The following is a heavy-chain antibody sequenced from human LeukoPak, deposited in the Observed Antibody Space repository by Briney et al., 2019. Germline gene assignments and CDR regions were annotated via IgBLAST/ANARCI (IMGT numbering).Heavy chain of an antibody. V-gene: IGHV5-51*01. D-gene: IGHD3-22*01. CDR3: AGQADSSGYYDAFDI. Sequence: GESLKISCKGSGYSFTSYWIGWVRQMPGKGLEWMGIIYPGDSDTRYSPSFQGQVTISADKSISTAYLQWSSLKASDTAMYYCAGQADSSGYYDAFDIWGQGTMVTVSS. J-gene: IGHJ3*02. CDR2: IYPGDSDT. CDR1: GYSFTSYW.